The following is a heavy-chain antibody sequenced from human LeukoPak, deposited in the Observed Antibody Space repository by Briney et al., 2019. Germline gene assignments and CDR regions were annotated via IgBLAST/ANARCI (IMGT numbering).Heavy chain of an antibody. V-gene: IGHV3-74*01. CDR3: AKVFGDFDY. Sequence: GGPLRLSCAASGLSFADSWMHWVRQAPGKGLVWVSRINNDGSDTRYADSVRGRFTISRDNAKNSLYLQMNSLRAEDTALYYCAKVFGDFDYWGQGTLVTVSS. D-gene: IGHD2-21*01. CDR2: INNDGSDT. CDR1: GLSFADSW. J-gene: IGHJ4*02.